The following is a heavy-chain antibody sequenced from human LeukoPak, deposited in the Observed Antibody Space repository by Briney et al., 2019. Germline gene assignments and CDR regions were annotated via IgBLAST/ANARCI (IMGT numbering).Heavy chain of an antibody. Sequence: SETLSLTCTVSGGSISSYYWSWIRKPPGKGLEWIGYIYYSGSTNYNPSLKSRVTISVDTSKNQFSLKLSSVTAADTAVYYCARDNWNYGSSMDVWGQGTTVTVSS. J-gene: IGHJ6*02. D-gene: IGHD1-7*01. CDR1: GGSISSYY. V-gene: IGHV4-59*01. CDR2: IYYSGST. CDR3: ARDNWNYGSSMDV.